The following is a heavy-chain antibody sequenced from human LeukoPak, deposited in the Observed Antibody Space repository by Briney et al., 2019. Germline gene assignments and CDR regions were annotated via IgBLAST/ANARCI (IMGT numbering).Heavy chain of an antibody. CDR1: GFTFSSYS. V-gene: IGHV3-48*04. CDR3: ARAFRDVIFDS. J-gene: IGHJ4*02. D-gene: IGHD5-24*01. CDR2: ISSSSSTI. Sequence: GGSLRLSCAASGFTFSSYSMNWVRQAPGKGLEWVSYISSSSSTIYYADSVKGRFTISRDNAKNSLYLQMNSLRAEDTAVYYCARAFRDVIFDSWGQGTLVTVSS.